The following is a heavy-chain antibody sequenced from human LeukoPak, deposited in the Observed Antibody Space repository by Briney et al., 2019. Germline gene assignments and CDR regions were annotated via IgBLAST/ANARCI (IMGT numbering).Heavy chain of an antibody. CDR3: ARTTSFTASGYDY. CDR2: MNPNNGDS. Sequence: ASVTVSCKASGYTFTKYHIIWVRQATGQGLEWMGWMNPNNGDSGYAQKFQGRVTITRDTSISTSYMELRSLRSDDTAVYFCARTTSFTASGYDYWGQGTLVTVSS. V-gene: IGHV1-8*03. J-gene: IGHJ4*02. D-gene: IGHD6-25*01. CDR1: GYTFTKYH.